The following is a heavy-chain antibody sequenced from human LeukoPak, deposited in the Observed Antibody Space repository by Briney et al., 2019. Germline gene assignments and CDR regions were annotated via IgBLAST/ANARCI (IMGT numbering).Heavy chain of an antibody. D-gene: IGHD3-3*02. CDR1: GFTISTYA. CDR3: AKGIRGFDY. V-gene: IGHV3-23*01. CDR2: IVGSGGTT. Sequence: GGSLRLSCTASGFTISTYAMTWVRHAPEKGMECVSSIVGSGGTTYYADSVKGRFTISRYNSRNTLYVQVNSLRVEDTAIYYCAKGIRGFDYWGQGTLVTVSS. J-gene: IGHJ4*02.